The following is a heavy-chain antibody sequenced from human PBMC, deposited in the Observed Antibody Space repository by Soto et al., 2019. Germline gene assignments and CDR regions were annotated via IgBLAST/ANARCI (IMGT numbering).Heavy chain of an antibody. CDR2: IWYDGSNK. J-gene: IGHJ6*02. CDR1: GFTFSSYG. D-gene: IGHD4-17*01. V-gene: IGHV3-33*01. Sequence: GGSLRLSCAASGFTFSSYGMHWVRQAPGKGLERVAVIWYDGSNKYYADSVKGRFTISRDNFKNTLYLQMNSLRAEDTAVYYCARDRGPHGDYGMDVWGQGTTVTVSS. CDR3: ARDRGPHGDYGMDV.